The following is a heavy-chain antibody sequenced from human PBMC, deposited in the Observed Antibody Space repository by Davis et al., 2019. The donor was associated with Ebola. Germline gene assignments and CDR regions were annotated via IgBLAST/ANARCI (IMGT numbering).Heavy chain of an antibody. CDR2: ICSSSSYI. Sequence: PGGSLRLSCAASGFTFSSYSMNWVRQAPGKGLEWVSSICSSSSYIYYADSVKGRFTISRDNAKNSLYLQMNSLRAEDTAVDYCARELNYDFWPQGYYYYGMDVWGQGTTVTVSS. CDR3: ARELNYDFWPQGYYYYGMDV. V-gene: IGHV3-21*01. D-gene: IGHD3-3*01. J-gene: IGHJ6*02. CDR1: GFTFSSYS.